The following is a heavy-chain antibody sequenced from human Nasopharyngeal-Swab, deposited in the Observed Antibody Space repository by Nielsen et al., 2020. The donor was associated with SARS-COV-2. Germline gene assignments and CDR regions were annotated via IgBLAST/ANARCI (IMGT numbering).Heavy chain of an antibody. V-gene: IGHV3-11*01. J-gene: IGHJ5*02. CDR2: ITSGNSV. Sequence: WIRQPPGKGLQWISYITSGNSVQYADSVRGRFTISRDNAKNSLYLQMNSLRAEDTAVYYCAREGEGYCSSTSCYARGGWFDPWGQGTLVTVSS. D-gene: IGHD2-2*01. CDR3: AREGEGYCSSTSCYARGGWFDP.